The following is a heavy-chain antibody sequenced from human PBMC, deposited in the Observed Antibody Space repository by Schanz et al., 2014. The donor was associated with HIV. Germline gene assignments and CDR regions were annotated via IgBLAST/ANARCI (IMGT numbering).Heavy chain of an antibody. CDR1: GFTFNSYG. V-gene: IGHV3-33*08. CDR2: IWNDGSNT. Sequence: QVQLVESGGGVVQPGRSLRVSCAASGFTFNSYGMHWVRQAPGKGLEWEAVIWNDGSNTFYADSVKGRFTISRDNSKKTVFLQMNNLRAEDTAVYYCARDRLHPGNGMDVGGQGTTVTVSS. CDR3: ARDRLHPGNGMDV. J-gene: IGHJ6*02. D-gene: IGHD4-4*01.